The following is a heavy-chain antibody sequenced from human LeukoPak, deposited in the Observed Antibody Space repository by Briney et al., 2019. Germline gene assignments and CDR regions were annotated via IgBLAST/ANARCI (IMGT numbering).Heavy chain of an antibody. Sequence: ETLSLTCTVSGGSISSYYWSWIRQPPGKGLEWVSVIYSGGSTYYADSVKGRFTISRDNSKNTLYLQMNSLRAEDTAVYYCASGGYYYFDYWGQGTLVTVSS. CDR2: IYSGGST. D-gene: IGHD5-18*01. V-gene: IGHV3-53*01. J-gene: IGHJ4*02. CDR1: GGSISSYY. CDR3: ASGGYYYFDY.